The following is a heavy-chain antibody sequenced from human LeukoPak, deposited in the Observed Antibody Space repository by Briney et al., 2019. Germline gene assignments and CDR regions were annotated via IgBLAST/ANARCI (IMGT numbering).Heavy chain of an antibody. CDR3: ARRTAFSMVRGAFDY. D-gene: IGHD3-10*01. V-gene: IGHV4-34*01. CDR1: GGSFSGYY. Sequence: SETLSLTCAVYGGSFSGYYWSWIRQPPGKGLEWIGEINHSGSTNYNPSLKSPVTISVDTSKNQFSLKLSSVTAADTAVYYCARRTAFSMVRGAFDYWGQGTLVTVSS. J-gene: IGHJ4*02. CDR2: INHSGST.